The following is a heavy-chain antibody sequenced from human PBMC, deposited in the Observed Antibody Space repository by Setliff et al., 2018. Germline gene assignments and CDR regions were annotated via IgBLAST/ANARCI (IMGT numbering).Heavy chain of an antibody. CDR3: SKLVRYCTTTACQGASGAEF. D-gene: IGHD2-8*01. V-gene: IGHV1-18*01. CDR1: GYTFSNYG. J-gene: IGHJ4*02. Sequence: ASVKVSCKASGYTFSNYGITWVRQAPGQGLEWMGWISTYTGNAKFAQKFQGRVTMTTDTSTSTAYLELRSLTSDDTAVYYCSKLVRYCTTTACQGASGAEFWGQGTLVTVSS. CDR2: ISTYTGNA.